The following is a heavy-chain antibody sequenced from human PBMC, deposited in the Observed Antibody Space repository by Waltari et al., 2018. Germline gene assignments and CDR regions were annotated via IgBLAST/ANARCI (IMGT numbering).Heavy chain of an antibody. CDR1: GFNFISDA. CDR3: ARHLYSIDYLELGN. Sequence: EVHLLESGGGLAQPGGSLRLSCAASGFNFISDAMSWVRQAPGKGVGGVSGISDSGVITKYADSVKGRFTVSRDNSKNTVFLQLNSLRAEDTAIYYCARHLYSIDYLELGNWGQGTLVTVSS. D-gene: IGHD3-22*01. J-gene: IGHJ4*02. V-gene: IGHV3-23*01. CDR2: ISDSGVIT.